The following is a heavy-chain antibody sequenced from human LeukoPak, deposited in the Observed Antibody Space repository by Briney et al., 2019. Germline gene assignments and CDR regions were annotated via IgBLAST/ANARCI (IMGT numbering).Heavy chain of an antibody. D-gene: IGHD3-22*01. J-gene: IGHJ4*02. CDR1: EDSFTNYW. CDR3: ARLSDSSGYRTYYFDY. CDR2: IYPGDSDT. Sequence: GESLKISCKGSEDSFTNYWIGWVRQMPGKGLEWMGIIYPGDSDTRYSPSFQGQVTISADKSISTAYLQWSSLKASDTAMYYCARLSDSSGYRTYYFDYWGQGTLVTVSS. V-gene: IGHV5-51*01.